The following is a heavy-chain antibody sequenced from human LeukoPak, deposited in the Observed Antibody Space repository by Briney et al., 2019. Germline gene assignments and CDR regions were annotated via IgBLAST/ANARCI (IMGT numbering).Heavy chain of an antibody. D-gene: IGHD4-17*01. CDR2: IYHGDSDT. J-gene: IGHJ4*02. Sequence: GESLKISCKDSGYSFTSYWIGWVRQMPGKGLEWMGIIYHGDSDTRYSPSFQGQVTISADKSISTAYLQWSSLKASDTAMYYCARRAPLSGESFDYWGQGTLVIVSS. CDR3: ARRAPLSGESFDY. V-gene: IGHV5-51*01. CDR1: GYSFTSYW.